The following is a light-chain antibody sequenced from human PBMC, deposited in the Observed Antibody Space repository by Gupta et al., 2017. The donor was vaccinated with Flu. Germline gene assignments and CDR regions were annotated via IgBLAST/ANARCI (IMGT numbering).Light chain of an antibody. Sequence: EIVLTQSPAPLSLSPGERGTLSCRASQSITSYLTWYQQRPGQAARFLIYGASNRATGIPARFSGSGSGTDFTLTISSREPEDFAVYYCQHRPNWPSISFGQGTRLDIK. V-gene: IGKV3-11*01. CDR2: GAS. CDR1: QSITSY. J-gene: IGKJ5*01. CDR3: QHRPNWPSIS.